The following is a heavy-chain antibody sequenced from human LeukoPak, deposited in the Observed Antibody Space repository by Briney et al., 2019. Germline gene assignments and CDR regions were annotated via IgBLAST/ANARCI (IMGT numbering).Heavy chain of an antibody. CDR2: IYYSGST. V-gene: IGHV4-39*07. CDR3: AKEGMIRGVIDY. J-gene: IGHJ4*02. CDR1: GASISGSSDY. Sequence: SETLSLTCSVSGASISGSSDYWGWIRQPPGKGLEWIASIYYSGSTYYNPSLKSRVTMSLDTSNNQFSLKLNSVTAADTAVYYCAKEGMIRGVIDYWGQGALVTVSS. D-gene: IGHD3-10*01.